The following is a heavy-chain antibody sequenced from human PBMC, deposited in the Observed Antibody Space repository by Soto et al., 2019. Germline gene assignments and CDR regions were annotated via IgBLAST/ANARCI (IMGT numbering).Heavy chain of an antibody. CDR1: GASVSSGNYY. CDR3: TIIPVLVTAIWFDP. V-gene: IGHV4-61*01. J-gene: IGHJ5*02. CDR2: IYYSGST. D-gene: IGHD2-21*02. Sequence: QVQLQESGPGLVKPSETLSLTCTVSGASVSSGNYYWSWIRQPPGKGLEWIGHIYYSGSTNYNPSLKRRVPITLDTFKNQFSLKLSSVTAADTAVEYCTIIPVLVTAIWFDPWGQGTLVPVSS.